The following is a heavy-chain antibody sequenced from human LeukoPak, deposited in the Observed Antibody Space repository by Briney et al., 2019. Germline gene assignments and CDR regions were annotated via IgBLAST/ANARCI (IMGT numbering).Heavy chain of an antibody. CDR3: ATSITTPGAFDI. CDR1: EFTFSSYS. D-gene: IGHD1-1*01. CDR2: IVSETVGGRT. J-gene: IGHJ4*02. V-gene: IGHV3-15*04. Sequence: GGSLRLSCAASEFTFSSYSMNWVRQAPGKGLEWVARIVSETVGGRTDYAASVEGRFTISRDDSKSTLFLQMSSLKIEDTAVYYCATSITTPGAFDIWGQGVLVTVSS.